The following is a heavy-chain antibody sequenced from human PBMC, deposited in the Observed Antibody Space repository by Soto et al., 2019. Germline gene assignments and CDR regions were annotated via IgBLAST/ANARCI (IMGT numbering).Heavy chain of an antibody. D-gene: IGHD5-12*01. J-gene: IGHJ5*02. CDR1: GFTFSDYY. CDR2: ISSSSSYT. CDR3: ARDVGATAWGGYEACNWFDP. Sequence: GGSLRLSCAASGFTFSDYYMSWIRQAPGKGLEWVSYISSSSSYTNYADSVKGRFTISRDNAKNSLYLQMNSLRAEDTAVYYCARDVGATAWGGYEACNWFDPWGQGTLVTVS. V-gene: IGHV3-11*06.